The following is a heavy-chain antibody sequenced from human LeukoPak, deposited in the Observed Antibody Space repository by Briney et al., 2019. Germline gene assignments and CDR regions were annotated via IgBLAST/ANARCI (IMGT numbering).Heavy chain of an antibody. CDR2: IIPIFGTA. CDR3: ARVPTTVTTWFDY. CDR1: GGTFSSYA. D-gene: IGHD4-17*01. Sequence: ASVKVSCKASGGTFSSYAISWVRQAPGQGLEWMGGIIPIFGTANYAQKFQGRVTITTDESTSTAYMGLSSLRSEDTAVYYCARVPTTVTTWFDYWGQGTLVTVSS. J-gene: IGHJ4*02. V-gene: IGHV1-69*05.